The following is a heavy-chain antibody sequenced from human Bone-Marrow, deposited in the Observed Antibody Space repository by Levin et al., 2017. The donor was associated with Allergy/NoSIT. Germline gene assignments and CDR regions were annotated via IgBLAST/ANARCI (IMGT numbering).Heavy chain of an antibody. CDR2: ISYDGSNK. CDR1: GFTFSSYG. V-gene: IGHV3-30*03. J-gene: IGHJ4*02. Sequence: GGSLRLSCAASGFTFSSYGMHWVRQAPGKGLEWVAVISYDGSNKYYADSVKGRFTISRDNSKNTLYLQMNSLRAEDTAVYYCAVAQNFDYWGQGTLVTVSS. D-gene: IGHD2-15*01. CDR3: AVAQNFDY.